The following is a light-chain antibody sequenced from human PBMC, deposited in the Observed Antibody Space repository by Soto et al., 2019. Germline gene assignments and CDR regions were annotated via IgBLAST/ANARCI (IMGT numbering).Light chain of an antibody. CDR2: KAS. V-gene: IGKV1-5*03. J-gene: IGKJ1*01. CDR3: LKYSSCSAWT. Sequence: DIQMTQSPSTLSASVGDRVTITCRASQSISSWLAWYQQKPGKAPKLLIYKASSLGSGVPSRFSGSGSVTDFSLSISSLQPDDFAAYCCLKYSSCSAWTFVQGTKVEV. CDR1: QSISSW.